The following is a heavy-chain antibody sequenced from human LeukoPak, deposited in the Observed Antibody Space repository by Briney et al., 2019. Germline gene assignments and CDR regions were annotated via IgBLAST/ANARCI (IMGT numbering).Heavy chain of an antibody. CDR1: GYSFTSYW. D-gene: IGHD3-22*01. CDR3: ARTYYYDSSGYYPFDY. CDR2: IYPGDSDT. V-gene: IGHV5-51*01. Sequence: KFGESLKISCKGSGYSFTSYWIGWVRQMPGKGLEWMGIIYPGDSDTRYSPSFQGQVTISADKSISTAYLQWSSLKASDTAMYYCARTYYYDSSGYYPFDYWGQGTLVTVSS. J-gene: IGHJ4*02.